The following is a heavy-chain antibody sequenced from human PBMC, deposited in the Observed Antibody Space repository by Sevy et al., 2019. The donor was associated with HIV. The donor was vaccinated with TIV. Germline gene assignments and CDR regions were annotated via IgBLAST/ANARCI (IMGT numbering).Heavy chain of an antibody. CDR1: GFIFSNSP. J-gene: IGHJ6*02. CDR3: AKDIAATAYYYYGLDV. Sequence: GGSLRLSCAASGFIFSNSPLHWVRHAPGKGLDWVAVISIDGSDKYYADSVKGRFTISRDNSKNTLYLQMNSLRAEDTAIYFCAKDIAATAYYYYGLDVWGQGTTVTVSS. CDR2: ISIDGSDK. D-gene: IGHD6-13*01. V-gene: IGHV3-30-3*01.